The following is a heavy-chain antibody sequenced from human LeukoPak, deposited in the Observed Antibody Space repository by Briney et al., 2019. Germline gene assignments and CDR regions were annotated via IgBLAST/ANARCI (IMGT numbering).Heavy chain of an antibody. J-gene: IGHJ6*03. CDR3: ARDGEVGIADSNYYYYYYMDV. D-gene: IGHD3-10*01. CDR1: GYTFTGYY. CDR2: INPNSGGT. V-gene: IGHV1-2*02. Sequence: ASVKVSCKASGYTFTGYYMHWVRQAPGQGLEWMGWINPNSGGTNYAQKFQGRVTMTRDTSISTAYMELSRLRSDDTAVYYCARDGEVGIADSNYYYYYYMDVWGKGTTVTVSS.